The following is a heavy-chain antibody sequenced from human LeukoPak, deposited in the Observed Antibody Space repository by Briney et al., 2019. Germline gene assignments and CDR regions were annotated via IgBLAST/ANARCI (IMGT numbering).Heavy chain of an antibody. Sequence: PGGSLRLSCAASGFTFDDYAMHWVRQAPGKGLEWVSGISWNSGSIGYADSVKGRFTISRDNAKNSLYLQMNSLRAEDTALYYCARPLVGQWDYWGQGTLVTVSS. V-gene: IGHV3-9*01. CDR2: ISWNSGSI. CDR1: GFTFDDYA. J-gene: IGHJ4*02. CDR3: ARPLVGQWDY. D-gene: IGHD1-26*01.